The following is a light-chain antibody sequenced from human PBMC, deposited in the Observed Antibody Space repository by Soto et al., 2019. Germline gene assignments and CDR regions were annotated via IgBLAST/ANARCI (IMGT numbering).Light chain of an antibody. Sequence: QAVVTQPRSVSGSPGQSVTISCTGTSSDVGVYNSVSWYQQHPGKAPKLMIYDVFKRPSGVPDRFSGSKSGNTASLTISGLQAEDEADYYCCSYAGSYTLVFGGGTKLTVL. CDR1: SSDVGVYNS. V-gene: IGLV2-11*01. CDR2: DVF. J-gene: IGLJ3*02. CDR3: CSYAGSYTLV.